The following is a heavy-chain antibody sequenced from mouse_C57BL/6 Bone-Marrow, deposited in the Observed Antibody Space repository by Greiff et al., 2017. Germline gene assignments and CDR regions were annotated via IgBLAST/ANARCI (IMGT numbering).Heavy chain of an antibody. V-gene: IGHV1-15*01. CDR3: TRGSFYPYWYFDV. CDR2: IDPETGGT. D-gene: IGHD2-1*01. J-gene: IGHJ1*03. CDR1: GYTFTDYE. Sequence: QVQLQQSGAELVRPGASVTLSCKASGYTFTDYEMHWVKQTPVHGLEWIGAIDPETGGTAYNQKFKGKAILTADKSYSTAYMELRSLTSEDSAVYYCTRGSFYPYWYFDVWGTGTTVTVSS.